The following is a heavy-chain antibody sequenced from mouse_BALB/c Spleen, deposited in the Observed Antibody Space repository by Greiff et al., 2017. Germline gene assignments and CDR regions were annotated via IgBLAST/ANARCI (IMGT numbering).Heavy chain of an antibody. V-gene: IGHV5-12-1*01. CDR1: GFAFSSYD. Sequence: EVHLVESGGGLVKPGGSLKLSCAASGFAFSSYDMSWVRQTPEKRLEWVAYISSGGGSTYYPDTVKGRFTISRDNAKNTLYLQMSSLKSEDTAMYYCARHFYYGSSYLLYAMDYWGQGTSVTVSS. CDR3: ARHFYYGSSYLLYAMDY. J-gene: IGHJ4*01. CDR2: ISSGGGST. D-gene: IGHD1-1*01.